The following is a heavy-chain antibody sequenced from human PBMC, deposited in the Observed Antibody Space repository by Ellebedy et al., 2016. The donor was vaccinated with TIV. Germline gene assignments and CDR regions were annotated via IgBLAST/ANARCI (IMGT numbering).Heavy chain of an antibody. V-gene: IGHV4-34*01. Sequence: MPSETLSLTCAVYGASFGGYQWSWIRLSPGKGLEWIGEINDVGTTNYNPSLKSRVTISVDTSKNQFSLKLTSVTAADTAVYYCARGCTHGLCFNYWGQGTLVTVSS. CDR3: ARGCTHGLCFNY. CDR2: INDVGTT. D-gene: IGHD2-8*01. J-gene: IGHJ4*02. CDR1: GASFGGYQ.